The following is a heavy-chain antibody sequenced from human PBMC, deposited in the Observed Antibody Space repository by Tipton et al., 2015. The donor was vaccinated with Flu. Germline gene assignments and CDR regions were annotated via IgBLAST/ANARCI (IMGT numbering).Heavy chain of an antibody. CDR3: ARSVVPAAIDY. Sequence: SLRLSCVASGFTFSSYDMHWVRQATGKGLEWVSAINTGGNTFYPDSVKGRFTISRENAKNSLYLQLNSLRAGDTAVYYCARSVVPAAIDYWGQGTLVTVSS. J-gene: IGHJ4*02. CDR2: INTGGNT. V-gene: IGHV3-13*01. D-gene: IGHD2-2*01. CDR1: GFTFSSYD.